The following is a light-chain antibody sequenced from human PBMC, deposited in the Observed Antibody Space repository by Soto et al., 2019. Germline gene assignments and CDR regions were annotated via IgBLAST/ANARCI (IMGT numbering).Light chain of an antibody. V-gene: IGKV3-15*01. J-gene: IGKJ4*01. CDR2: STS. Sequence: EIGMTQSPATLSVSPGERATLSCRASQSVYNNLAWYQQNPGQAPMLLIYSTSTRATGIPARFSGSGSGTDFTLTISSLHSEDFAVYYCQQYSDWPLTFGGGTEVEIK. CDR1: QSVYNN. CDR3: QQYSDWPLT.